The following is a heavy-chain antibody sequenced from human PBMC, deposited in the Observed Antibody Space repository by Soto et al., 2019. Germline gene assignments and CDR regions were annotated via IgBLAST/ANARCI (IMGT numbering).Heavy chain of an antibody. J-gene: IGHJ5*02. CDR1: GFTFSSYA. D-gene: IGHD4-17*01. V-gene: IGHV3-23*01. Sequence: GGSLRLSCAASGFTFSSYAMSWVRQAPGKGLEWVSAISGSGGSTYYADSVKGRFTISRDNAKNSLHLQMNSLTSEDTAVYYCARHYFTVTGRAWWFDPWGQGTLVTVSS. CDR3: ARHYFTVTGRAWWFDP. CDR2: ISGSGGST.